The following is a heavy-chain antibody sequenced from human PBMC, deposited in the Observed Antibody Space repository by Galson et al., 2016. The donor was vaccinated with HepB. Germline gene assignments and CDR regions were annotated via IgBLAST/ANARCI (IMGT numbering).Heavy chain of an antibody. V-gene: IGHV3-13*04. D-gene: IGHD3-10*01. Sequence: SLRLSCAASGFTFSAYDMHWVRQAPGKGLEWVSAVGIDGPDDTYYPDSVRGRFTVSGDNAKNSFYLQMHSLRAEDTAVYFCAKDGGSGSSYAMDVWGQGTTVTVSS. CDR2: VGIDGPDDT. CDR3: AKDGGSGSSYAMDV. J-gene: IGHJ6*02. CDR1: GFTFSAYD.